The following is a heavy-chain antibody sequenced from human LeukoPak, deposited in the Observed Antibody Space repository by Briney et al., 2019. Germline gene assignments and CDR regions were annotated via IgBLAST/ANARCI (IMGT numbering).Heavy chain of an antibody. Sequence: GGSLRLSCEASGFTFSGYAMSWVRQAPGKGLEWVSSINAFGARTYYADSVKGRFTISRDNSKDTLYLQMNSLRAEDTAIYYCARDIELSTWGLGTMVTVSS. CDR2: INAFGART. D-gene: IGHD3-16*02. V-gene: IGHV3-23*01. CDR3: ARDIELST. CDR1: GFTFSGYA. J-gene: IGHJ3*01.